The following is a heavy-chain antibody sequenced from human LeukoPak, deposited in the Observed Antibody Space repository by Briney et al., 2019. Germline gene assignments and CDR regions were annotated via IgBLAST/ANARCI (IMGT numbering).Heavy chain of an antibody. J-gene: IGHJ3*02. CDR2: IYHSGST. D-gene: IGHD1-26*01. CDR3: AREKWGRGAFDI. Sequence: SETLSLTCAVYGGSFSGYYWSWIRQPPGKGLGWIGYIYHSGSTYYNPSLKSRVTISVDRSKNQFSLKLSSVTAADTAVYYCAREKWGRGAFDIWGQGTMVTVSS. V-gene: IGHV4-34*01. CDR1: GGSFSGYY.